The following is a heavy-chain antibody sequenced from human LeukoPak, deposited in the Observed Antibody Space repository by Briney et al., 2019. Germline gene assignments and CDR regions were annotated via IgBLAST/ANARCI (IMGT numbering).Heavy chain of an antibody. V-gene: IGHV3-7*01. CDR1: GVPIGGYW. Sequence: GGSLRLSCAASGVPIGGYWMSWVRQAPGKGLEWVANIKQDASEIYYVASVRGRFTISRDNAKNSVFLQMNSLRAEDTAVYYCATDGGPFDNWGQGILVTVSS. J-gene: IGHJ4*02. CDR2: IKQDASEI. CDR3: ATDGGPFDN. D-gene: IGHD3-10*01.